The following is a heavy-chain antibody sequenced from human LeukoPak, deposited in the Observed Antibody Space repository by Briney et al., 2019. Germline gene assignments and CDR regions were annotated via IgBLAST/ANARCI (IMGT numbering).Heavy chain of an antibody. D-gene: IGHD3-22*01. V-gene: IGHV3-21*01. CDR1: GFTFSSYS. CDR3: ARDRGVITMIYYMDV. J-gene: IGHJ6*03. CDR2: ISSSSSYI. Sequence: GGSLRLSCAASGFTFSSYSMNWVRQAPGKGLEWVSSISSSSSYIYYADSVKGRFTISRDNAKNSLYLQMNSLRAEDTAVYYCARDRGVITMIYYMDVWGKGTTVTISS.